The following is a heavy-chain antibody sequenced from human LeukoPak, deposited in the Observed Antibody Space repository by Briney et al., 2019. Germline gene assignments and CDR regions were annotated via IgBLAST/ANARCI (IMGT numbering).Heavy chain of an antibody. CDR1: GFTFSSYA. D-gene: IGHD5-18*01. J-gene: IGHJ4*02. CDR3: ARVAGLWSLYYFDY. V-gene: IGHV3-30*04. CDR2: ISYDGSNK. Sequence: GGSLRLSCAASGFTFSSYAMHWIRQAPGKGLEWVAVISYDGSNKYYADSVKGRFTISRDNSKNTLYLQMNSLRAEDTAVYYCARVAGLWSLYYFDYWGQGTLVTVSS.